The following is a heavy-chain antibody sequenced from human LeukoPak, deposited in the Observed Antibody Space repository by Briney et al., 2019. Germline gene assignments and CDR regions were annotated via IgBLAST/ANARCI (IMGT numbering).Heavy chain of an antibody. V-gene: IGHV1-2*02. Sequence: GASVKVSCKASGYTFTVYYMHWVRQAPGQGLERMGWINPNSGGTNYAQKFQGRVTMTRDTSISTAYMELSRLRSDDTALYYCARVDCFGSSGRRDCYYMDVWGKGTTVTVSS. CDR2: INPNSGGT. D-gene: IGHD6-13*01. J-gene: IGHJ6*03. CDR3: ARVDCFGSSGRRDCYYMDV. CDR1: GYTFTVYY.